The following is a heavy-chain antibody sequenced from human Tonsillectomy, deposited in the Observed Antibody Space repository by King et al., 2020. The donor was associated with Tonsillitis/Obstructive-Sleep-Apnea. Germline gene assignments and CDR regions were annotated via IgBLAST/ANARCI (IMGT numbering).Heavy chain of an antibody. D-gene: IGHD3-10*01. CDR1: GFTFSSYA. J-gene: IGHJ4*02. V-gene: IGHV3-23*04. Sequence: VQLVESGGALVQPGGSLRLSCAASGFTFSSYAMSWVRQAPGKGLEWVSVISGSGGSTYYADSVKGRFTISRDNSKNTLFLQMNSLRAEDTAVYYCAKDRDYYGSGSFIDFWGQGTLVTVSS. CDR2: ISGSGGST. CDR3: AKDRDYYGSGSFIDF.